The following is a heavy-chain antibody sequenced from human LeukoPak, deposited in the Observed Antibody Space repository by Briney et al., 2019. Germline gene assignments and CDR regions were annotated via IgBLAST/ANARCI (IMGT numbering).Heavy chain of an antibody. J-gene: IGHJ4*02. CDR3: ARDYEGSSWDKFDY. CDR2: ISAYNGNT. CDR1: GYTFTSYG. D-gene: IGHD6-13*01. V-gene: IGHV1-18*01. Sequence: ASGKVSCKASGYTFTSYGISWVRQAPGQGGEWMGWISAYNGNTNYAQKLQGRVTMTTDTSTSTAYMELRSLRSDDTAVYYCARDYEGSSWDKFDYWGQGTLVTVSS.